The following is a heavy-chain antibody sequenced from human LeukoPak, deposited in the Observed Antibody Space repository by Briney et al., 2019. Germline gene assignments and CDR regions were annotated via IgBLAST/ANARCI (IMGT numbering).Heavy chain of an antibody. CDR2: IYYSGST. J-gene: IGHJ4*02. Sequence: PSETLSLTCTVSGGSISSYYWSWIRQPPGKGLEWIGYIYYSGSTNYNPSLKSRVTISVDTSKNQFSLKVSSVTAADTAVYYCARAGYYYDSSGYYSFDYWGQGTLVTVSS. V-gene: IGHV4-59*01. D-gene: IGHD3-22*01. CDR3: ARAGYYYDSSGYYSFDY. CDR1: GGSISSYY.